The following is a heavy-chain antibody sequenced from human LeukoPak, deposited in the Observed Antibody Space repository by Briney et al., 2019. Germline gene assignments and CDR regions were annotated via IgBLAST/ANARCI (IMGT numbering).Heavy chain of an antibody. Sequence: GESLKISCKGSGYSFTNYWIGWVRQMPGKGLEWMGIIYPGDSDTRYSPSFQGQVTISADKSISTAYLQWSSLKASDTAMYYCARPITIFGVVSDAFDIWGQGTMVTVSS. CDR3: ARPITIFGVVSDAFDI. CDR2: IYPGDSDT. D-gene: IGHD3-3*01. V-gene: IGHV5-51*01. CDR1: GYSFTNYW. J-gene: IGHJ3*02.